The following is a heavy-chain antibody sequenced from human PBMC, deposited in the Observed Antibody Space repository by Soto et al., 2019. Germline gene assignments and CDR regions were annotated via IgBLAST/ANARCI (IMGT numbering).Heavy chain of an antibody. V-gene: IGHV3-30-3*01. D-gene: IGHD2-21*02. CDR2: IPYDGDKI. Sequence: QVQLVESGGGVVQPGRSLRLSCAASGFTFSNYAMHWVRQAPGKGLEWMAVIPYDGDKIHYADSVKGRFTISRDNAKNTLYLQINSLRVEDTAVYYCVRGTCYDCWNIHYWGQGTQVTVSS. CDR3: VRGTCYDCWNIHY. CDR1: GFTFSNYA. J-gene: IGHJ4*02.